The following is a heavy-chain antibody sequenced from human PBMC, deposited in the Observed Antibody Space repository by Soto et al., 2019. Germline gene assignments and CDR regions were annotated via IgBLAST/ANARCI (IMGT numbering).Heavy chain of an antibody. V-gene: IGHV3-48*01. CDR1: GFTFSGDS. CDR2: ISSSSSTI. CDR3: ARDESIKIFGVVIRFNAFDI. Sequence: WGSVRLSCASSGFTFSGDSMNWVCQAPGKGLEGVSYISSSSSTIYYADSVKDRFTISRDNAKNSLYLQMNSLRAEDTAVYYCARDESIKIFGVVIRFNAFDIWGQGTMVTV. J-gene: IGHJ3*02. D-gene: IGHD3-3*01.